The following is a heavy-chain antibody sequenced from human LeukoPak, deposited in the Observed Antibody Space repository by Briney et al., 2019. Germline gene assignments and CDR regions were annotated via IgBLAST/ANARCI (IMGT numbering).Heavy chain of an antibody. J-gene: IGHJ4*02. Sequence: GGSLRLSCAASGFTFSNYGMTWVRQAPGKGLEWVSSISGSAATISYADSVKGRFTISRDNSKNTLSLQMNSLRAEDTAVYYCARDGGYSYGYGPTHFDYWGQGTLVTVSS. CDR2: ISGSAATI. V-gene: IGHV3-23*01. D-gene: IGHD5-18*01. CDR1: GFTFSNYG. CDR3: ARDGGYSYGYGPTHFDY.